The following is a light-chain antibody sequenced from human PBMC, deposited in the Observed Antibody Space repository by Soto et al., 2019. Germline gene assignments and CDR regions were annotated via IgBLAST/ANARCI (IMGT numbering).Light chain of an antibody. CDR1: SFNIGAGYD. Sequence: QSVLTQPPSVSGAPGQRVTISCTGSSFNIGAGYDVHWYQQLPGTAPKLLIYGNSNRPSGVPDRFSGSKSGTSASLAITGLQADDEADYYCQSYDSSVTLRVFGTGTQLTVL. CDR2: GNS. V-gene: IGLV1-40*01. J-gene: IGLJ1*01. CDR3: QSYDSSVTLRV.